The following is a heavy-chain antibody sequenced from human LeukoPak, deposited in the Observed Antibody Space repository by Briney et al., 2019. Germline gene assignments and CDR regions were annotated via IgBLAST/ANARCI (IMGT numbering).Heavy chain of an antibody. D-gene: IGHD6-13*01. J-gene: IGHJ6*03. CDR2: IYHSGST. Sequence: SETLSLTCTVSGYTISSGYYWGWIRQPPGKGLEWIGSIYHSGSTYYNPSLKSRVTISVDTSKNQFSLKLSSVTAADTAVYYCARDLHSSSWLSYYYYYMDVWGKGTTVTVSS. CDR3: ARDLHSSSWLSYYYYYMDV. V-gene: IGHV4-38-2*02. CDR1: GYTISSGYY.